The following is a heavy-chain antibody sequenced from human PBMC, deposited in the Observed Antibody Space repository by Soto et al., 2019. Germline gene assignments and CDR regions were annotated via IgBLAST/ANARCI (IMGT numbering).Heavy chain of an antibody. CDR2: IYYSGST. J-gene: IGHJ6*02. Sequence: SETLSLTCTVSGGSISSGGYYWSWIRQHPGKGLEWIGYIYYSGSTYYNPSLKSRVTISVDTSKNQFSLKLSSVTAADTAVYYCARVTGRDSYYYGMDVWGQGTTVTVSS. CDR1: GGSISSGGYY. V-gene: IGHV4-31*03. CDR3: ARVTGRDSYYYGMDV. D-gene: IGHD3-9*01.